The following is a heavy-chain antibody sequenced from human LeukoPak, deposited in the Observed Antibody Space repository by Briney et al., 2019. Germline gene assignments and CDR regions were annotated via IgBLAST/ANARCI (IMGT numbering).Heavy chain of an antibody. Sequence: GGSLRLSCAASGFTFGSYGMHWVRQAPGKGLEWVAVIWYDGSNKYYADSVKGRFTISRDNSKNTLYLQMNSLRAEDTAVYYCARDRGRSTVTTLYFQHWGQGTLVTVSS. D-gene: IGHD4-17*01. CDR3: ARDRGRSTVTTLYFQH. CDR1: GFTFGSYG. V-gene: IGHV3-33*01. J-gene: IGHJ1*01. CDR2: IWYDGSNK.